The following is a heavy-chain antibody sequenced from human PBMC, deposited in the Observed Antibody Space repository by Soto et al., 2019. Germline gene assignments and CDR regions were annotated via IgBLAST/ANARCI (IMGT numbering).Heavy chain of an antibody. CDR3: ARAGYHTRYCSGGSCYYYGMDV. J-gene: IGHJ6*02. CDR1: GGSISSYY. V-gene: IGHV4-59*01. CDR2: IYYSGST. D-gene: IGHD2-15*01. Sequence: TLSLTCTVSGGSISSYYWSWIRQPPGKGLEWIGYIYYSGSTNYNPSLKSRVTISVDTSKNQFSLKLSSVTAADTAVYYCARAGYHTRYCSGGSCYYYGMDVWGQGTTVTVSS.